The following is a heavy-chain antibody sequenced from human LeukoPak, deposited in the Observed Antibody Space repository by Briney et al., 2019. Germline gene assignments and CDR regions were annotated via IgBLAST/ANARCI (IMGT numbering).Heavy chain of an antibody. Sequence: GGSLRLSCAASGFTFSSYWMHWVRQAPGKGLVWVSRISTDGSSTDYAASVKGRFTISRENAKNTLYLQMNSLSAEETAVYYCARTRTLPIAGGFDTWGQGSLVTVSS. CDR2: ISTDGSST. CDR1: GFTFSSYW. V-gene: IGHV3-74*01. CDR3: ARTRTLPIAGGFDT. D-gene: IGHD3-16*01. J-gene: IGHJ5*02.